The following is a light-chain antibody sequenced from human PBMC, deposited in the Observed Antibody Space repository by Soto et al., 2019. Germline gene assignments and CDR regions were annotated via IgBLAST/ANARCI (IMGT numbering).Light chain of an antibody. CDR2: GAS. CDR3: QQYGISSHT. J-gene: IGKJ2*01. Sequence: EVVLTQSPGTLSLSPGERATLSCRASQSISSSYLAWYQQRPGQAPRLLIHGASSRATGIPDRFSGSGSGTDFTLTISRLEPEDFAVYYCQQYGISSHTFGQGTKLESK. V-gene: IGKV3-20*01. CDR1: QSISSSY.